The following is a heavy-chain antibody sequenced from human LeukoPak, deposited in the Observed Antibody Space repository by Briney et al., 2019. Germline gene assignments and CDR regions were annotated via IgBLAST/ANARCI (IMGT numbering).Heavy chain of an antibody. CDR2: INHSGST. V-gene: IGHV4-34*01. J-gene: IGHJ6*02. D-gene: IGHD5-24*01. CDR1: GGSFSGYY. Sequence: PSETLSLTCAVYGGSFSGYYWSWIRQPPGKGLEWIGEINHSGSTNYNPSLKSRVTISVDTSKNQFSLKLSSVTAADTAVYYCARVVVTIYYYYGKDVWGQGTTVTVSS. CDR3: ARVVVTIYYYYGKDV.